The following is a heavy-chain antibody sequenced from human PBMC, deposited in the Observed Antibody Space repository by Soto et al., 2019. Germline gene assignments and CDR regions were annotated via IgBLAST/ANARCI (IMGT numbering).Heavy chain of an antibody. D-gene: IGHD1-26*01. V-gene: IGHV3-23*01. Sequence: PWGSLRLSCAASGFTFSTYAMTWVRRAPGKGLEWVSSISGSGSSTYYADSVKVRFTISIDNSKNTLYLQMNSLRADDTAVYYCARAPQTQGNSMLVGNWFYXWGQGTLVTVSX. CDR2: ISGSGSST. J-gene: IGHJ5*02. CDR3: ARAPQTQGNSMLVGNWFYX. CDR1: GFTFSTYA.